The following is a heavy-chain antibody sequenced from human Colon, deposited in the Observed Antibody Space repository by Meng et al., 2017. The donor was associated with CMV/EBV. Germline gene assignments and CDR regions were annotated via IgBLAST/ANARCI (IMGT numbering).Heavy chain of an antibody. CDR3: ATELSRGGY. Sequence: VQLAKSESGAKKPGAAGKVSSKAPGATFIDFGISWVRQAPGQGLEWMGWISAYNGNTNYAPEFQGRVTLTTDTSTTTDTSTTTVYMELRSLRSDDTAIYYCATELSRGGYWGQGTLVTVSS. CDR2: ISAYNGNT. CDR1: GATFIDFG. J-gene: IGHJ4*02. V-gene: IGHV1-18*01.